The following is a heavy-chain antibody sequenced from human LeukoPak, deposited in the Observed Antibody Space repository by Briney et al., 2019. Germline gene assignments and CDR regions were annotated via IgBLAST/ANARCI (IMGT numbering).Heavy chain of an antibody. CDR1: GFTVSSNY. V-gene: IGHV3-53*01. CDR3: ARVGSSSWDYYYGMDV. Sequence: PGGSLRLSCAASGFTVSSNYMSWVRQAPGKGLEWVSVIYSGGSTYYADSVKGRFTISRDNSKNTLYLQMNSLRAEDTAVYYCARVGSSSWDYYYGMDVWGQGATVTVSS. J-gene: IGHJ6*02. D-gene: IGHD6-13*01. CDR2: IYSGGST.